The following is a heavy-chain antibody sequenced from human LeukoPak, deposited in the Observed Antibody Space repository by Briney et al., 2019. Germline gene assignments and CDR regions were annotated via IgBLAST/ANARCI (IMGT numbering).Heavy chain of an antibody. Sequence: AESLQIPCKGSGYIFSTYCMGWVRQMPGKGLEWMGSIDHSDSYTNYSPSFQGHVTISADKSISTAYLQWSSLKASDTATYYCARPMAGSGGYYFYDRDVWGQGALVTVSS. CDR1: GYIFSTYC. V-gene: IGHV5-10-1*01. CDR3: ARPMAGSGGYYFYDRDV. CDR2: IDHSDSYT. D-gene: IGHD2-8*01. J-gene: IGHJ6*02.